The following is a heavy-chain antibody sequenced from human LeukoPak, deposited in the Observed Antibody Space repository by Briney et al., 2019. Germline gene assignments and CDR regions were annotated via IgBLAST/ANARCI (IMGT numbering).Heavy chain of an antibody. CDR3: AKGVAAAGIFDY. CDR2: VSGSGGST. V-gene: IGHV3-23*01. CDR1: GFTFSSYA. D-gene: IGHD6-13*01. J-gene: IGHJ4*02. Sequence: GGSLRLSCAASGFTFSSYAMSWVRQAPGKGLEWVSAVSGSGGSTYYADSVKGRFTISRDNSKNTLYLQMNSLRAEDTAVYYCAKGVAAAGIFDYWGQGTLVTVSS.